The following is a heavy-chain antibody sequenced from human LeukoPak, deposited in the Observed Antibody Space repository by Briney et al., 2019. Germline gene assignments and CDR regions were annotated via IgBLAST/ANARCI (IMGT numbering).Heavy chain of an antibody. CDR1: GGSFSGYY. J-gene: IGHJ6*03. D-gene: IGHD5-18*01. V-gene: IGHV4-34*01. Sequence: SETLSLTCAVYGGSFSGYYWSGILQPPGKGLEWIGEINHSGSTNYNPSLKSRVTISVDTSKNQFSLKLSSVTAADTAVYYCARGGPYSYGSRFPRKDYYYYYMDVWGKGTTVTVSS. CDR2: INHSGST. CDR3: ARGGPYSYGSRFPRKDYYYYYMDV.